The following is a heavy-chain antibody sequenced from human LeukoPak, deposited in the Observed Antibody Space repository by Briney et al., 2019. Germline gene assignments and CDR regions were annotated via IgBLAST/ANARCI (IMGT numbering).Heavy chain of an antibody. CDR1: EFTFSDYY. Sequence: PGGSLRLSCAASEFTFSDYYMSWIRQAPGKGLEWVSYITPSGSTIYYADSVKGRFTISRDNAKNSLYLQMNSLRAEDTAVYYCATCSYGGNSLAFDIWGQGTMVTVSS. CDR2: ITPSGSTI. D-gene: IGHD4-23*01. CDR3: ATCSYGGNSLAFDI. V-gene: IGHV3-11*04. J-gene: IGHJ3*02.